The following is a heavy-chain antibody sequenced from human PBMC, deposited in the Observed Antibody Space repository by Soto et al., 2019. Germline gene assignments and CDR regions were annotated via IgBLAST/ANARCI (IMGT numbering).Heavy chain of an antibody. CDR3: SREHCSPTSCYSYCFDH. V-gene: IGHV3-30-3*01. D-gene: IGHD2-2*01. Sequence: PGGSLRLSCAASGFTFSSYAMHWVRQAPGKGLEWVAVISYDGSNKCYADSVKGRITISRDNSKNTLYLQMNSLRAEDTSVYYCSREHCSPTSCYSYCFDHWGQGALVTVSS. CDR1: GFTFSSYA. CDR2: ISYDGSNK. J-gene: IGHJ5*02.